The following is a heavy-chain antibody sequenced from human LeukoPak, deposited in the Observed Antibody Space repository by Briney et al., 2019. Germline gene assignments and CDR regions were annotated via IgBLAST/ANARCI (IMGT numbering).Heavy chain of an antibody. D-gene: IGHD6-6*01. CDR3: ARGRIADSYYYYMDV. CDR1: GYTFTGYY. J-gene: IGHJ6*03. V-gene: IGHV1-2*02. Sequence: VSVKVSCKASGYTFTGYYMYWVRQAPGQGLESMGWINPNSGDTNYEQKAQGRVTMTKGTSSSTAEMELSRLTSDDTAQYYGARGRIADSYYYYMDVWGKGTTVTVSS. CDR2: INPNSGDT.